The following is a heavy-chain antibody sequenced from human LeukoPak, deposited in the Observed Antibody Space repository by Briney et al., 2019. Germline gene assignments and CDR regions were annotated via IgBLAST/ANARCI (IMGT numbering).Heavy chain of an antibody. Sequence: GGSLRLSCAASGFTFSSYSMNWVRQAPGEGLEWVSSISSSSSYIYYADSVKGRFTISRDNAKNSLYLQMNSLRAEDTAVYYCARDSVAVAGTPFDYWGQGTLVTVSS. V-gene: IGHV3-21*01. J-gene: IGHJ4*02. CDR3: ARDSVAVAGTPFDY. CDR2: ISSSSSYI. CDR1: GFTFSSYS. D-gene: IGHD6-19*01.